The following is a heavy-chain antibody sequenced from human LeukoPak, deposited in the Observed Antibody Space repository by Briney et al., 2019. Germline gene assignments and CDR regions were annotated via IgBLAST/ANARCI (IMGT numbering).Heavy chain of an antibody. Sequence: ASVKVSCKASGYTFTSYYIHWVRQAPGQGLEWMGLINPSGGSTSYAQKFQGRVTMTRDMSTSTVYMELSSLRSEDTAVYYCARAGRIWFGDAFDIWGQGTMVTVSS. D-gene: IGHD3-10*01. CDR3: ARAGRIWFGDAFDI. V-gene: IGHV1-46*01. J-gene: IGHJ3*02. CDR1: GYTFTSYY. CDR2: INPSGGST.